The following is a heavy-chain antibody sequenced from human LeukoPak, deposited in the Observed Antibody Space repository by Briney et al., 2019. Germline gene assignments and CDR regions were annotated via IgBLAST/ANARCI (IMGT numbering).Heavy chain of an antibody. V-gene: IGHV1-18*01. CDR2: ISAYNGNT. D-gene: IGHD6-19*01. Sequence: ASVKVSCKASGYTFSSYGISWVRQAPGQGLEWMGWISAYNGNTNYAQKLQGRVTMTTDTSTSTAYMELRSLRSDDTAVYYCARDPAIAVAGKGXFXHWGQGTLVTV. J-gene: IGHJ1*01. CDR1: GYTFSSYG. CDR3: ARDPAIAVAGKGXFXH.